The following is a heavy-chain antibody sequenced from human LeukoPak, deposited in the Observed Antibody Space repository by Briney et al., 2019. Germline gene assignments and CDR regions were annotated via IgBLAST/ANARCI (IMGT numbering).Heavy chain of an antibody. V-gene: IGHV1-58*01. CDR1: GFTFTSSA. Sequence: SVKVSCKASGFTFTSSAVQWVRQARGQRLEWIGWIVVGSGNTNYAQKFQERVTITRDMSTSLVYMELTSLRSEDTAVYYCAAEAAYYYDSRDAFDVWGQGTMVTVSS. CDR2: IVVGSGNT. D-gene: IGHD3-22*01. J-gene: IGHJ3*01. CDR3: AAEAAYYYDSRDAFDV.